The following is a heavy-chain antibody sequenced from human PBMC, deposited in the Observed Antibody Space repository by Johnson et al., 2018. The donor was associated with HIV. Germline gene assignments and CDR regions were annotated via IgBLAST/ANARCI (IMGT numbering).Heavy chain of an antibody. CDR1: GFTFDDYA. V-gene: IGHV3-9*01. J-gene: IGHJ3*02. CDR2: ISYNSGTI. Sequence: VQLVESGGGLVQPGRSLRLSCAASGFTFDDYAMHWVRQAPGKGLEWVSGISYNSGTIGYADSVKGRFTISRDNAKNSLYLQMSSLRAEDTALYYCAKHIVLVVYAIGAAFDIWGQGTMVTVSS. D-gene: IGHD2-8*02. CDR3: AKHIVLVVYAIGAAFDI.